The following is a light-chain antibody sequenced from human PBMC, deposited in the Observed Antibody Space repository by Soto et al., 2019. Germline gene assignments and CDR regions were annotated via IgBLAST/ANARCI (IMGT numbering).Light chain of an antibody. V-gene: IGLV2-8*01. CDR3: SSWTGNNFVV. CDR2: EVT. Sequence: QSALTQPPSASGSPGQSVTISCTGTSSNVGAYNYVSWYQQHPGKAPKLMIYEVTKRPSGVPERVSGSKSGSTASLTVSGLQAEDEADYYCSSWTGNNFVVFGGGTKVTVL. CDR1: SSNVGAYNY. J-gene: IGLJ2*01.